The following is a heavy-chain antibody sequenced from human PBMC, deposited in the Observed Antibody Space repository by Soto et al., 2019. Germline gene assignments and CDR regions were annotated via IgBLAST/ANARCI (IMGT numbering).Heavy chain of an antibody. J-gene: IGHJ5*01. D-gene: IGHD2-15*01. CDR1: GFKFDDYM. V-gene: IGHV3-43*01. Sequence: PGGSLRLSCEASGFKFDDYMMHWVRQAPGKGLEWISLISWDGGSIDYADSIKGRFTASRDNSKTSLYLHMHSLTSDDTAFYFCAKEGNGGSSLDSWGQGTLVTVSS. CDR3: AKEGNGGSSLDS. CDR2: ISWDGGSI.